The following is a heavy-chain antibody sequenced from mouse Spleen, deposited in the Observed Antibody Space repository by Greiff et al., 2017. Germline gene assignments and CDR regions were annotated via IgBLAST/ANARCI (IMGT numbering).Heavy chain of an antibody. CDR1: GYTFTDFF. Sequence: EVQLQQSGPELVKPGASVKMSCKASGYTFTDFFMHWVKQSQGKSLEWIGYISPTNGGNGYNQKFRGKAILTIDKSSNTVYMELRSLTSEDSAVYYCARWRFGSTVIAENYFDYWGQGTTLTVSS. J-gene: IGHJ2*01. CDR3: ARWRFGSTVIAENYFDY. D-gene: IGHD1-1*01. CDR2: ISPTNGGN. V-gene: IGHV1-34*01.